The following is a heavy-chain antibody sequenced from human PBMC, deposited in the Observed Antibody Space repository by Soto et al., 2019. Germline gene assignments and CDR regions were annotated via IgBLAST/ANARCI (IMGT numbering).Heavy chain of an antibody. Sequence: ASVKVSCKASGYTFTSYGISWVRQAPGQGLEWMGWISAHNGNTNYAQKLQGRVTMTTDTSTSTAYMELRSLRSDDTAVYYCARGAIAAAGPYYFDYWGQGTLVTVSS. V-gene: IGHV1-18*01. CDR2: ISAHNGNT. CDR1: GYTFTSYG. CDR3: ARGAIAAAGPYYFDY. D-gene: IGHD6-13*01. J-gene: IGHJ4*02.